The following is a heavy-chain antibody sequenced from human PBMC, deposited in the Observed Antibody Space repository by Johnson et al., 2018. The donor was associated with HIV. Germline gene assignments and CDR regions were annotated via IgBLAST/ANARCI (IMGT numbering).Heavy chain of an antibody. CDR2: ISYDGSNK. V-gene: IGHV3-30*18. D-gene: IGHD1-26*01. Sequence: QVQLVESGGGVVQPGRSLRLSCAASGFTFSSYGMHWVRQAPGKGLEWVAVISYDGSNKYYADSVKGRFTISRDNSKNTLYLQMNSLRAEDTAVYYCAKVRGVGATAAFDIWGQGTMVIVSS. J-gene: IGHJ3*02. CDR1: GFTFSSYG. CDR3: AKVRGVGATAAFDI.